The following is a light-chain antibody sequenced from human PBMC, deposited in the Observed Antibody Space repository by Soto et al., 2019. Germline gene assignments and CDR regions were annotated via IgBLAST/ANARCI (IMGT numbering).Light chain of an antibody. CDR2: DVS. V-gene: IGLV2-14*01. CDR3: SSYTSTNTRVV. CDR1: SSDVGSYDY. Sequence: QSVLTQPASVSGSPGQSITISCTGTSSDVGSYDYVSWYQQHPGKAPKLLIYDVSNRPSGVSNRFSGSKSGNTASLTISGLQAEDEADYYCSSYTSTNTRVVFGGVTKLTVL. J-gene: IGLJ2*01.